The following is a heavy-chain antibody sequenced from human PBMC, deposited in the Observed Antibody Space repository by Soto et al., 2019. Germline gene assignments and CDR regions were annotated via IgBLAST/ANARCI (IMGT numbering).Heavy chain of an antibody. V-gene: IGHV3-33*01. CDR3: AREGIAAPYYYYYGMDV. D-gene: IGHD6-13*01. CDR2: IWYDGSNK. CDR1: GFTFSSYG. Sequence: HPGGSLRLSCAASGFTFSSYGMHWVRQAPGKGLEWVAVIWYDGSNKYYADSVKGRFTISRDNSKNTLYLQMNSLRAEDTAVYYCAREGIAAPYYYYYGMDVWGQGTTVTVSS. J-gene: IGHJ6*02.